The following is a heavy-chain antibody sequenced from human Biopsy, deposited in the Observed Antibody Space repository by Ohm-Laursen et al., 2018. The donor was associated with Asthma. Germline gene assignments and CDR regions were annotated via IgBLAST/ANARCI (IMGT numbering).Heavy chain of an antibody. CDR3: ASDFPKDYVRYNFQF. D-gene: IGHD4-17*01. CDR1: GYSLTDLS. V-gene: IGHV1-24*01. J-gene: IGHJ4*02. CDR2: HDHEEGGT. Sequence: ASVKVSCKISGYSLTDLSMHWVRQAPGQGLEWMGGHDHEEGGTVNAWRFQGRVTMTEDTSTDTAYKELSSLNSDNTAVYYCASDFPKDYVRYNFQFWGQGTLVTVSS.